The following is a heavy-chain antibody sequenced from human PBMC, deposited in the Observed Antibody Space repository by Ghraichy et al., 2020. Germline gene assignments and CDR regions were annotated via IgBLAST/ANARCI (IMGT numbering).Heavy chain of an antibody. D-gene: IGHD5/OR15-5a*01. CDR1: GDSVSSNSAS. CDR2: TYYRSKWYN. CDR3: SRGTSTYMDV. J-gene: IGHJ6*03. V-gene: IGHV6-1*01. Sequence: SQTLSLTCAISGDSVSSNSASWNWIRQSPSKGLEWLGRTYYRSKWYNDYAASLQGRIIINPDTTKNHFSLQLNSLTPEDTAVYFCSRGTSTYMDVWAKGTTVTVSS.